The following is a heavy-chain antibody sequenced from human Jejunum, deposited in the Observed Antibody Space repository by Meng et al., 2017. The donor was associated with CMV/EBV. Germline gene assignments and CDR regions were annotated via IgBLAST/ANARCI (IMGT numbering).Heavy chain of an antibody. Sequence: CAASGFTFDRLTMHWVRQVPGKGLEWVGLISSDGSSTYFTDSVRGRFTISRDNSKNSLSLQMNSLRSEDTAMYYCAKSHDTAGGVFQNWGQGTLVTVSS. V-gene: IGHV3-43*01. CDR3: AKSHDTAGGVFQN. J-gene: IGHJ4*02. CDR2: ISSDGSST. CDR1: GFTFDRLT. D-gene: IGHD6-25*01.